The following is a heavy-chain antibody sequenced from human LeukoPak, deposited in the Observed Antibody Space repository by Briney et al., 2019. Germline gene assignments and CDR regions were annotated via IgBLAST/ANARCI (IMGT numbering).Heavy chain of an antibody. CDR1: GGSISSYY. Sequence: SETLSLTCTVSGGSISSYYWSWIRQPPGKGLEWIGEINHSGSTNYNPSLKSRVTISVDTSKNQFSLKLSSVTAADTAVYYCARDHSSSWYNTTNWFDPWGQGTLVTVSS. CDR2: INHSGST. J-gene: IGHJ5*02. V-gene: IGHV4-34*01. D-gene: IGHD6-13*01. CDR3: ARDHSSSWYNTTNWFDP.